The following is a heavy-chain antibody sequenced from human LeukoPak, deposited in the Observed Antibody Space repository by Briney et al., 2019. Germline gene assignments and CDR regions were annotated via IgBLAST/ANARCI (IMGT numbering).Heavy chain of an antibody. CDR3: AREASGNYYVFDS. D-gene: IGHD1-26*01. J-gene: IGHJ4*02. Sequence: GGSPRLSCEASGFSFSNYFISWIRQAPGKGLEWVSYITNSGRSTNYADAVKGRFTISRDNTKKSVYLEMTDLRPEDTAVYYCAREASGNYYVFDSWGQGTLVTVSS. CDR1: GFSFSNYF. CDR2: ITNSGRST. V-gene: IGHV3-11*04.